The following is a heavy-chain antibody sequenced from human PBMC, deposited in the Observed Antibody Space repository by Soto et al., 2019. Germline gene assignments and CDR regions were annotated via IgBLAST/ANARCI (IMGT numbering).Heavy chain of an antibody. CDR3: ASQQLVHYYYGMDV. V-gene: IGHV4-39*01. CDR1: GGSISSSSYY. Sequence: QLQLQESGPGLVKPSETLSLTCTVSGGSISSSSYYWGWIRQPPGKGLEWIGSIYYSGSTYYNLSLKSRVTISVDTSKNQFSLKLSSVTAADTAVYYCASQQLVHYYYGMDVWGQGTTVTVSS. CDR2: IYYSGST. D-gene: IGHD6-13*01. J-gene: IGHJ6*02.